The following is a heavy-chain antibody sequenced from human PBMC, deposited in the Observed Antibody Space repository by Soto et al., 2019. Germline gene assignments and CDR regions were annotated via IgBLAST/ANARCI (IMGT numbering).Heavy chain of an antibody. CDR3: ARMASAGTLNWFDP. CDR2: IYYSGST. CDR1: GGSISSYY. Sequence: SETLSLTCTVSGGSISSYYWSWIRQPPGKGLEWIGYIYYSGSTNYNPSLKSRVTLSVDTSKNQFSLKLSSVTAADTAVYYCARMASAGTLNWFDPWGQGTLVTVSS. D-gene: IGHD6-13*01. V-gene: IGHV4-59*01. J-gene: IGHJ5*02.